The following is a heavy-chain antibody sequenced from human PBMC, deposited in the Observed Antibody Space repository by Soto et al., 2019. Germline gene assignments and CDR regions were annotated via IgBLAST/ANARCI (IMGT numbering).Heavy chain of an antibody. CDR2: INAGNGNT. CDR1: GYTFTSYD. D-gene: IGHD1-1*01. CDR3: ARDKKPGTFDY. J-gene: IGHJ4*02. V-gene: IGHV1-3*01. Sequence: ASVKVSCKASGYTFTSYDMHWVRQAPGQRLEWMGWINAGNGNTKYSQKFQGRVTITRDTSASTAYMELSSLRSEDTAVYYCARDKKPGTFDYWGKGTLVTVPS.